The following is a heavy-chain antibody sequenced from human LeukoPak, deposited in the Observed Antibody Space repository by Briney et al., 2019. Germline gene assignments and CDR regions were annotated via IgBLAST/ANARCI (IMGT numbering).Heavy chain of an antibody. Sequence: GASVKVSCKASGYTFTSYDINWVRQATGQGLEWMGWMNPNSGNTGYAQKFQGRVTMTRNTSISTAYMELSSLRSEDTAVYYCARGGFYNRRVTGTLLGYWGQGTLVTVSS. CDR1: GYTFTSYD. V-gene: IGHV1-8*01. CDR2: MNPNSGNT. J-gene: IGHJ4*02. CDR3: ARGGFYNRRVTGTLLGY. D-gene: IGHD1-7*01.